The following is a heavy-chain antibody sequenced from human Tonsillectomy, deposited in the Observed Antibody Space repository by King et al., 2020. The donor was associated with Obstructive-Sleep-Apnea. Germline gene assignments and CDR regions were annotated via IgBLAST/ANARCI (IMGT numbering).Heavy chain of an antibody. V-gene: IGHV4-39*07. Sequence: LQLQESGPGLVKPSETLSLTCTVSGGSITSTSYYWGWIRQPPGKGLEWIGNIYYSGRTYYNPSLKSRVTISVDKSKNQFSLQLISVTAADTAVYYCARERAAGTNWFDPWGQGTLVTVSS. CDR3: ARERAAGTNWFDP. CDR2: IYYSGRT. CDR1: GGSITSTSYY. D-gene: IGHD6-13*01. J-gene: IGHJ5*02.